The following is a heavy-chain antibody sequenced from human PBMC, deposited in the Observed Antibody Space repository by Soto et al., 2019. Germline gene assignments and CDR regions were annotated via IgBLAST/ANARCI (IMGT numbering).Heavy chain of an antibody. V-gene: IGHV5-51*01. CDR1: GYSFTSYW. D-gene: IGHD3-10*01. J-gene: IGHJ6*02. Sequence: SLKISCKGSGYSFTSYWIGWVRQMPGKGLEWMGIIYPGDSDTRYSPSFQGQVTISADKSISTAYLQWSSLKASDTAMYYCARLRDGFGEFRSGYYYYGMDVWGQGSTVIFSS. CDR2: IYPGDSDT. CDR3: ARLRDGFGEFRSGYYYYGMDV.